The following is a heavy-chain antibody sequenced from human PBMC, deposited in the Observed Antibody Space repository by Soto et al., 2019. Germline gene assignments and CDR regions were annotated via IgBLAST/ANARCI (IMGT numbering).Heavy chain of an antibody. J-gene: IGHJ4*02. V-gene: IGHV3-23*01. CDR2: ISGGCDAT. CDR3: EKNLPSQSGLDH. D-gene: IGHD2-2*01. Sequence: GGSXRLSCASTGFTFNNFAMNGLRHGPGKGLEWVSGISGGCDATRYADSVKGRFTISRDNAESMVYLDMYSLIPDDTAIYSCEKNLPSQSGLDHCGPATPVTVSS. CDR1: GFTFNNFA.